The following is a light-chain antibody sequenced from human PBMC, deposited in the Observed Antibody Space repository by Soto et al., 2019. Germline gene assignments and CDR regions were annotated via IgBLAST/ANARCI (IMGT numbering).Light chain of an antibody. CDR2: AAS. V-gene: IGKV3-20*01. Sequence: EIVLTQSPCTLSLSPGERATLSCRASQSVRSSNLAWYQQKPGQAPRLLIYAASSRVTGIPDRFSGSGSGTDFTLTISRLEPEDFAVYYCQHYGSSPPFTFGPGTKVDIK. CDR1: QSVRSSN. CDR3: QHYGSSPPFT. J-gene: IGKJ3*01.